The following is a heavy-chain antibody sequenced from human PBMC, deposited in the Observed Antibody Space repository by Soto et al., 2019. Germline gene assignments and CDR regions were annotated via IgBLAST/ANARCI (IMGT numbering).Heavy chain of an antibody. CDR1: GSTFSSYN. D-gene: IGHD6-19*01. CDR2: INSASTTI. CDR3: ARVSSQNYQWPPYLYYYYMDV. V-gene: IGHV3-48*01. Sequence: GGSMRLSCAAPGSTFSSYNINWVRQTPGKGLEWVSYINSASTTIYYADSVKGRFAISRDNAKNSMYLQMDSLRAEDTAVYYCARVSSQNYQWPPYLYYYYMDVWGKGTTVTVSS. J-gene: IGHJ6*03.